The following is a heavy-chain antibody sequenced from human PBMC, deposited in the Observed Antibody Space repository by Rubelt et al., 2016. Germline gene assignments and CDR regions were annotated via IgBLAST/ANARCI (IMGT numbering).Heavy chain of an antibody. CDR2: IYPGDFDT. Sequence: GVIYPGDFDTRYSPSFQGQVIISADKSITTAYLQWSSLKASDTAMYYCARHGEYSYGDFDYWGQGTLVTVSS. V-gene: IGHV5-51*01. CDR3: ARHGEYSYGDFDY. D-gene: IGHD5-18*01. J-gene: IGHJ4*02.